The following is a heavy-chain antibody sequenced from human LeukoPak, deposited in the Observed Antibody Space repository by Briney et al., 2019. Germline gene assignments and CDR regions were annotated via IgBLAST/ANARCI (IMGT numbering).Heavy chain of an antibody. CDR1: GFTFSSYA. Sequence: GGSLRLSCAASGFTFSSYAMSWVRQAPGKGLEWVSIIYSGGSTYYADSVKGRFTVSRDNSKNTLSLQMNSLRAEDTAVYYCARGQSGTPHYYYGMDVWGQGTLVTVSS. D-gene: IGHD3-10*01. J-gene: IGHJ6*02. CDR2: IYSGGST. CDR3: ARGQSGTPHYYYGMDV. V-gene: IGHV3-53*01.